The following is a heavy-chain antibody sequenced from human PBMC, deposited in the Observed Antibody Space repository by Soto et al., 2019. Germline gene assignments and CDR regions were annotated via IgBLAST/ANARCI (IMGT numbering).Heavy chain of an antibody. V-gene: IGHV3-30-3*02. CDR1: GFTFRSYP. J-gene: IGHJ4*02. Sequence: GSLRLSCAASGFTFRSYPMHWVRHAPGKGLEWVAIVSYDGITKYADSVKGRFTISRDNSNNTLFLQMNSLRTEDTAVYYCTKEGLFWSGSFDSWGQGTLVTVSS. CDR2: VSYDGITK. D-gene: IGHD3-3*01. CDR3: TKEGLFWSGSFDS.